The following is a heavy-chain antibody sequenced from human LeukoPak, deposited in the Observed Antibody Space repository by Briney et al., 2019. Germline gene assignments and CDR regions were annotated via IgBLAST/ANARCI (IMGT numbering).Heavy chain of an antibody. D-gene: IGHD3-9*01. CDR1: DDSISGYY. Sequence: SETLSLTCTVSDDSISGYYGAWIRQPAGKGLEWIGHIYAPGSSNYSPSFKSRVTMSIDMSNNQFSLRLNSVTAADTAMYYCARDLEDFDSPANDYWGQGTHVIVSP. J-gene: IGHJ4*02. V-gene: IGHV4-4*07. CDR2: IYAPGSS. CDR3: ARDLEDFDSPANDY.